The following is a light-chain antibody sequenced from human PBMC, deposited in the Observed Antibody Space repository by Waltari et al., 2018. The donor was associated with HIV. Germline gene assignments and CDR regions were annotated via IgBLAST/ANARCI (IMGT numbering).Light chain of an antibody. V-gene: IGKV1-33*01. CDR1: QDIRNS. CDR2: DAS. Sequence: DIQMTQSPSSLSASVGDRVTITCQASQDIRNSLNWYQQRPGKAPKLLIYDASNLETRVPSRFSGSGSGTDFTFTISSLQPEDIATYYCQQYYNLAPTFGGGTKVEIK. J-gene: IGKJ4*01. CDR3: QQYYNLAPT.